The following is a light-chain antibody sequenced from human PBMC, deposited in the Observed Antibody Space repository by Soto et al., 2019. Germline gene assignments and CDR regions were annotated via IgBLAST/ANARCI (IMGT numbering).Light chain of an antibody. V-gene: IGLV2-11*01. CDR2: DVS. J-gene: IGLJ3*02. CDR3: CSYAGSYTWV. CDR1: SRDVGGYIF. Sequence: QSVLTQPRSVSGSPGQSVTISCTGTSRDVGGYIFVSWYQQRPGKAPKVMIYDVSERPSGVPDRFSGSKSGNTASLTISGLQAEDEADYYCCSYAGSYTWVFGGGTKLTVL.